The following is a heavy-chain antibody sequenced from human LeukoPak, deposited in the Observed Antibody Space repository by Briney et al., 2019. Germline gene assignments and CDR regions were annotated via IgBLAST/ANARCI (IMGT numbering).Heavy chain of an antibody. CDR3: ARTRAIAVAPLGF. Sequence: ASVKVSCKASGYSFTDCYIHWVRQAPGQGLEWMGWINPNSGDTIYAQKFQGRVAMTCDTSISTGYMDLSRLRSDDTAFYYCARTRAIAVAPLGFWGHGTLVTVSS. CDR2: INPNSGDT. V-gene: IGHV1-2*02. CDR1: GYSFTDCY. J-gene: IGHJ4*01. D-gene: IGHD6-19*01.